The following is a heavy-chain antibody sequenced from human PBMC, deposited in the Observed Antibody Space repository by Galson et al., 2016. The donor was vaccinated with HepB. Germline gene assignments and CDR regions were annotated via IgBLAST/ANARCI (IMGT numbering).Heavy chain of an antibody. Sequence: VQLQESGPGLVKPSETLYPTCPVPGGSISSYYWNWIRKPPGKGLEWIGYIYYSGSTNYNPSLKSRVTISVDTSKNQFSLKLSSVTAADTAVYYCARARYSSGLYNWFDPWGQGTLVTVSS. CDR2: IYYSGST. J-gene: IGHJ5*02. V-gene: IGHV4-59*01. D-gene: IGHD6-19*01. CDR1: GGSISSYY. CDR3: ARARYSSGLYNWFDP.